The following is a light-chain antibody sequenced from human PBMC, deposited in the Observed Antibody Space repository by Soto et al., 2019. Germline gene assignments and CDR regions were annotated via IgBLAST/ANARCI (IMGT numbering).Light chain of an antibody. CDR1: QSVGNY. V-gene: IGKV3-11*01. J-gene: IGKJ2*01. CDR3: QQYGTSPLYT. CDR2: DAS. Sequence: EIVLTQSPATLSLSPGERVTLSCRASQSVGNYLAWYQQRPGQAPRLLIYDASNRAAGIPPRFSGSGSGTDFTLTISSLEPEDFAVYYCQQYGTSPLYTFGQGTKLEIK.